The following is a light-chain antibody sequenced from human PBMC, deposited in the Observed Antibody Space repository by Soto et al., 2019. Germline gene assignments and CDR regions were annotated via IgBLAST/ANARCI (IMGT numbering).Light chain of an antibody. Sequence: QSALTQPRSVSESPGQSVTISCTGTSRDVGGYNYVSWYQQHPGKAPKLMIHNVSKRPSGVPDRFSGSKSGNTASLTISGLQAEDEADYYCCSYAGNYTLVVGGGTKVTVL. CDR3: CSYAGNYTLV. V-gene: IGLV2-11*01. CDR2: NVS. CDR1: SRDVGGYNY. J-gene: IGLJ3*02.